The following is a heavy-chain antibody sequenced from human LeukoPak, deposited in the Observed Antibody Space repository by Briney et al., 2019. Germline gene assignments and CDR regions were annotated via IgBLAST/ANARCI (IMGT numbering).Heavy chain of an antibody. CDR1: GFTFSDYY. CDR2: ISTSASTI. CDR3: VRARGVTTNVDY. Sequence: AGTLSLSCAASGFTFSDYYMSWIRQAPGKGLEWISYISTSASTIFYADSVKGRFTIPRDNAKNSLYLQMNSLRVEDTAVYYCVRARGVTTNVDYWGQGTLVTVSS. J-gene: IGHJ4*02. V-gene: IGHV3-11*01. D-gene: IGHD4-17*01.